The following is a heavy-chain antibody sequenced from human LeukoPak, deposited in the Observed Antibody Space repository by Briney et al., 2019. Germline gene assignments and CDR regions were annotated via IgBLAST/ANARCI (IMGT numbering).Heavy chain of an antibody. D-gene: IGHD3-22*01. V-gene: IGHV1-69*13. CDR1: GGTFSSYA. CDR2: IIPIFGTA. Sequence: WASVKVSCKASGGTFSSYAISWVRQAPGQGLEWMGGIIPIFGTANYAQKFQGRVTITADESTSTAYMELSSLRSEDTAVYYCARDIPHYYDSSGYYPDHYGMDVWGQGPRSPSP. J-gene: IGHJ6*02. CDR3: ARDIPHYYDSSGYYPDHYGMDV.